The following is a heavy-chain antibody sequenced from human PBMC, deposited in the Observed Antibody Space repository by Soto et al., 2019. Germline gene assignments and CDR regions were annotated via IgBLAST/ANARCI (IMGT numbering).Heavy chain of an antibody. CDR1: GYTFSESD. V-gene: IGHV1-8*01. J-gene: IGHJ6*03. D-gene: IGHD1-20*01. CDR2: VHPNSGNT. CDR3: ARVVEVSLGRYYYYHMDV. Sequence: ASVKVSCKASGYTFSESDINWVRQAPGHGLEWMGWVHPNSGNTGYAPKFQDRVIMTRDTSINTAYMELRGLRSEDTAVYYCARVVEVSLGRYYYYHMDVWGQGTTVTVSS.